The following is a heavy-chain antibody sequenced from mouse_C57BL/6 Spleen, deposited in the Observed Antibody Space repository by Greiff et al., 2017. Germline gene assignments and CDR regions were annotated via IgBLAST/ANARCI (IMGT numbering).Heavy chain of an antibody. J-gene: IGHJ2*01. D-gene: IGHD4-1*01. CDR1: GFTFSSYG. CDR2: ISSGGSYT. CDR3: ARRTLPGNFDY. Sequence: EVQLQESGGDLVKPGGSLKLSCAASGFTFSSYGMSWVRQTPDKRLEWVATISSGGSYTYYPDSVKGRFTISRDNAKNTLYLKMSSLKSEDTAMYYCARRTLPGNFDYWGQGTTLTVSS. V-gene: IGHV5-6*01.